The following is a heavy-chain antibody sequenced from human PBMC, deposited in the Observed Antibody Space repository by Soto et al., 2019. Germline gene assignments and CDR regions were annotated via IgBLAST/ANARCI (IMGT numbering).Heavy chain of an antibody. CDR3: ARHVVADRPSFYYYSGMGF. Sequence: GESLKISCKGSGYSFTSYWIGWVRQMPGKGLEWMGIIYPGDSGTRYSPSFQGQVTISADKSISTAYLQWSSLKASDTAMYYCARHVVADRPSFYYYSGMGFWGQGTSVTVAS. D-gene: IGHD6-6*01. CDR1: GYSFTSYW. V-gene: IGHV5-51*01. J-gene: IGHJ6*02. CDR2: IYPGDSGT.